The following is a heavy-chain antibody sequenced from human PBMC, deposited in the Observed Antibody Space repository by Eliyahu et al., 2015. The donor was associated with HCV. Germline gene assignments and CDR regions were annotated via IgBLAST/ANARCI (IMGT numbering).Heavy chain of an antibody. CDR1: GYSFTTYW. CDR3: ARPWRPNLRLAFDL. Sequence: EVQLVQSGAEVKKPGESLKISCQGFGYSFTTYWIAWVRQMPGKGLELMGVIYPGDSDVRYSPSFQGQVTISADKSTGTAYLQWSSLKASDTAMYYCARPWRPNLRLAFDLWGQGTWVTVSS. D-gene: IGHD3-3*01. J-gene: IGHJ3*01. V-gene: IGHV5-51*03. CDR2: IYPGDSDV.